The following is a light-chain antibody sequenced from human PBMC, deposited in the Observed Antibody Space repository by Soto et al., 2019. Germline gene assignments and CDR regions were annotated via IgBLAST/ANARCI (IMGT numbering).Light chain of an antibody. J-gene: IGLJ2*01. CDR2: GVS. V-gene: IGLV2-14*03. Sequence: QSALTQPASVSGSPGQSITISCTGSSSDVVYAYVSWYQQHPGKAPKLIIYGVSRRPSGVSDRFSGLKSDKTASLIISRLQPEDEADYYCGSYTDRTALVFGGGTKLTVL. CDR3: GSYTDRTALV. CDR1: SSDVVYAY.